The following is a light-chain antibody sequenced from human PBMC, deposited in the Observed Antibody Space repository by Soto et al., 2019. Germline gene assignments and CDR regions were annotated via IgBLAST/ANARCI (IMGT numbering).Light chain of an antibody. Sequence: EIVLTQSPGTLSLSPGERVTLSCRASQSVSNSYLAWHQQKPGQAPRLLIYGASSRPTGIPDRFSGSGSGTDFTLTISRLEPEDSAVYYCQQYGTSPYTFSQGTKLEI. CDR3: QQYGTSPYT. CDR1: QSVSNSY. V-gene: IGKV3-20*01. J-gene: IGKJ2*01. CDR2: GAS.